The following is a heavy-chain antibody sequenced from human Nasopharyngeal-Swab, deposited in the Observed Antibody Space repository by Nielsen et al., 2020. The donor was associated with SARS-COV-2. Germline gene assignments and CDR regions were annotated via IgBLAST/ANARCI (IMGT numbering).Heavy chain of an antibody. J-gene: IGHJ3*02. CDR1: GFTSSSYE. CDR2: ISSSGSTI. CDR3: ARDRPQGGLSGYGDAFDI. Sequence: GGSLRLSCAASGFTSSSYEMNWVRQAPGKGLEWVSYISSSGSTIYYADSVKGRFTISRDNSKNTLYLQMNSLRAEDTAVYYCARDRPQGGLSGYGDAFDIWGQGTMVTVSS. V-gene: IGHV3-48*03. D-gene: IGHD5-12*01.